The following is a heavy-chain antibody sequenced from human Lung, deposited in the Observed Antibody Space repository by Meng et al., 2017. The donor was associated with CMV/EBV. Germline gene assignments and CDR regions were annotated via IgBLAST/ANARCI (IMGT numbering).Heavy chain of an antibody. CDR2: ISPRGSTR. Sequence: GGSXRLSCAASGFTFSDYYMSWIRQAPGQGLECVSHISPRGSTRYYADSVKGRFTISRDNADNSLYLQMSSLRAEDTATYYCARGAYTITSFAEGRFDPXGQGXLVTVSS. D-gene: IGHD4-11*01. CDR1: GFTFSDYY. J-gene: IGHJ5*02. CDR3: ARGAYTITSFAEGRFDP. V-gene: IGHV3-11*01.